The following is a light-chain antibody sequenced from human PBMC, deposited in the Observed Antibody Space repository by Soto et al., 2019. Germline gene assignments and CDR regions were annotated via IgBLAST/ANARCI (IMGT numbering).Light chain of an antibody. J-gene: IGKJ1*01. CDR2: AAS. CDR3: LQEYNYPWT. CDR1: QGIRND. Sequence: ASQMTQAPSSLSASVGDRFTITCLASQGIRNDLGWYQQKPGKXPKXXIYAASSLQSGVPSRFRVSGSGTDFTLNISRLKPEDGATDECLQEYNYPWTFGQGTKVDI. V-gene: IGKV1-6*01.